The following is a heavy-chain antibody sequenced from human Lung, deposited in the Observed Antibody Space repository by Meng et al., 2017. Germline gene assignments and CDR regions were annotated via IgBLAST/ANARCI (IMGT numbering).Heavy chain of an antibody. Sequence: GQLVSAVAEGKQPLALGNVSCETSGYNFPVYYMRWVRRAPGQGLEWMGRLNPKGGDTHYAQKFQARVTMTGDTSISTAYMELSGLRSDDTAMYYCARDEDISAAGKLFGDYWGQGTLVTVSS. D-gene: IGHD6-25*01. J-gene: IGHJ4*02. CDR2: LNPKGGDT. CDR1: GYNFPVYY. V-gene: IGHV1-2*06. CDR3: ARDEDISAAGKLFGDY.